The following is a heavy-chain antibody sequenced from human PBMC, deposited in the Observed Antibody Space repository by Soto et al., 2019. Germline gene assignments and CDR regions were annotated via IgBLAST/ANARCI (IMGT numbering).Heavy chain of an antibody. CDR2: ITSDGGSA. Sequence: GGSLRLSCSAAGFTFSSYGMHWVRQAPGKGLEYVSAITSDGGSAFYAGSVKGRFTISRDNSKNTLYLQMSSLRPEDAAVYYCVKPPAYYYDSSAYYSGWGQGTLVTVSS. J-gene: IGHJ4*02. CDR1: GFTFSSYG. V-gene: IGHV3-64D*06. CDR3: VKPPAYYYDSSAYYSG. D-gene: IGHD3-22*01.